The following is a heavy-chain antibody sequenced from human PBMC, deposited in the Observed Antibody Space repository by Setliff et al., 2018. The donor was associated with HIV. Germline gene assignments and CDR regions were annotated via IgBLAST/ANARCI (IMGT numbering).Heavy chain of an antibody. Sequence: ASVKVSCKASGYSFINYGISWVRQAPGQGPEWMGWISPYAGNTDYAPRLLGRVTMTTDTSTSTAYLELRSLASDDTAVYYCARARLQGIVTAVGPRDNCLDPWGQGTRVTVSS. CDR3: ARARLQGIVTAVGPRDNCLDP. V-gene: IGHV1-18*01. D-gene: IGHD1-26*01. CDR2: ISPYAGNT. J-gene: IGHJ5*02. CDR1: GYSFINYG.